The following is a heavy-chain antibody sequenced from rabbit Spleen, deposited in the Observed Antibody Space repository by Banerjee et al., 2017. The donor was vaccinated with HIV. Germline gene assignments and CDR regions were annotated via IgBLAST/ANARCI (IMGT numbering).Heavy chain of an antibody. CDR1: GVSFSGDSY. V-gene: IGHV1S45*01. J-gene: IGHJ6*01. Sequence: QEQLEESGGGLVKPEGSLTLTCIASGVSFSGDSYMCWVRQAPGKGLEWIACIDTGSSGFTYFASWAKGRFTISKASSTTVTLQMTSLTAADTATYFCARDTSSSFSSYGMVLWGPGTLVTVS. CDR2: IDTGSSGFT. D-gene: IGHD1-1*01. CDR3: ARDTSSSFSSYGMVL.